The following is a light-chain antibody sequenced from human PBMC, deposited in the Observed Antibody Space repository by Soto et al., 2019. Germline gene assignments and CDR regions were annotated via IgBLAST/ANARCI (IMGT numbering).Light chain of an antibody. CDR3: SSFRRGNTEVV. CDR2: DVR. Sequence: QSALTQPASVSGSPGQSITISCTGTSSDIGDYNYVSWYQQHPGKAPKLMIFDVRDRPSGVSDRFSGSKSGNTASLTISGLQAEDEADYYCSSFRRGNTEVVFGGGTKLTVL. J-gene: IGLJ3*02. CDR1: SSDIGDYNY. V-gene: IGLV2-14*03.